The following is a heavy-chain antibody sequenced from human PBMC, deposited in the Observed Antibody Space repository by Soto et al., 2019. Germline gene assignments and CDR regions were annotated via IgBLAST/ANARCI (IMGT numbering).Heavy chain of an antibody. CDR1: GGSFSGYY. Sequence: SETLSLTCAVYGGSFSGYYWSWIRQPPGKGLEWIGEINHSGSTNYNPSLKSRVTISVDTSKNQFSLKLSSVTAADTAVYYCARSSPGESIFGVVPWGDYYYYGMDVWGQGTTVTVSS. CDR3: ARSSPGESIFGVVPWGDYYYYGMDV. CDR2: INHSGST. D-gene: IGHD3-3*01. J-gene: IGHJ6*02. V-gene: IGHV4-34*01.